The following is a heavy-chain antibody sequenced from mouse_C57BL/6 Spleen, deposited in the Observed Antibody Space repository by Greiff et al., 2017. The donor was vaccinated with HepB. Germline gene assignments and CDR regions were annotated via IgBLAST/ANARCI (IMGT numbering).Heavy chain of an antibody. Sequence: QVQLQQPGAELVKPGASVKLSCKASGYTFTSYWMHWVKQRPGQGLEWIGMIHPNSGSTNYNEKFKSKATLTVDKSSSTAYMQLSSLTSEDSAVYYCARYGSQFYFDYWGQGTTLTVSS. CDR2: IHPNSGST. CDR1: GYTFTSYW. V-gene: IGHV1-64*01. CDR3: ARYGSQFYFDY. J-gene: IGHJ2*01. D-gene: IGHD1-1*02.